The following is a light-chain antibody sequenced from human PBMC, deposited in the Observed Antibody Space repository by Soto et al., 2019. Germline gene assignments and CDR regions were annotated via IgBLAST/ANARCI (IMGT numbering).Light chain of an antibody. V-gene: IGLV2-11*01. Sequence: QSALTQPASVSGSPGQSITISCTGTSSDVGAYNYVSWYQQHPGKAPKLMIYDVTKRPSWVPDRFSGAKSGNSASLTISGLRAEDEADYYCCSYAGSYNLGVFGGGTQLTVL. CDR2: DVT. CDR1: SSDVGAYNY. CDR3: CSYAGSYNLGV. J-gene: IGLJ7*01.